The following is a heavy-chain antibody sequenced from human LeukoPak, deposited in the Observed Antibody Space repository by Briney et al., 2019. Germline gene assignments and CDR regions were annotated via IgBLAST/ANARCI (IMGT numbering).Heavy chain of an antibody. CDR1: GFTFSSYS. CDR2: ISSSSSYI. Sequence: GGSLRLSCAASGFTFSSYSMNWVRQAPGKGLEWVSSISSSSSYIYYADSVKGRFTISRDNPKNTLYLQMNSLRAEDTAVYYCANLGGDGDCFDYWGQGTLVTVSS. J-gene: IGHJ4*02. D-gene: IGHD4-17*01. CDR3: ANLGGDGDCFDY. V-gene: IGHV3-21*04.